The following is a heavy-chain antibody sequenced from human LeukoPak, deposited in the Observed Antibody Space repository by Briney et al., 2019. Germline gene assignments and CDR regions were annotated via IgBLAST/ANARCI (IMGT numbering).Heavy chain of an antibody. D-gene: IGHD3-10*01. V-gene: IGHV6-1*01. CDR2: TYYRSKWPS. CDR1: GDSVSSNSAA. Sequence: SQTLSLTCAISGDSVSSNSAAWNWVRQSPSRGLEWLGRTYYRSKWPSYYAPSVKSRITINPDTSKNQFSLQLKSVTPEDTAVYYCARMVGLVSDFWGQGTLVTVSS. CDR3: ARMVGLVSDF. J-gene: IGHJ4*02.